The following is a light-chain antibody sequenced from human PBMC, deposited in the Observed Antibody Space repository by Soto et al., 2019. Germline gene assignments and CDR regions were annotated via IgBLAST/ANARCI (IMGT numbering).Light chain of an antibody. J-gene: IGLJ1*01. CDR1: SSDVGGYNY. V-gene: IGLV2-8*01. Sequence: QSALTQPPSASGSPGQSVTISCTGTSSDVGGYNYVSWYQHHPGKAPKLIIYEVTKRPSGVPDRFSGSRSGNTASLTVSGLQAEDEADYYCSSYAGSNNVVFGIGTKLTVL. CDR3: SSYAGSNNVV. CDR2: EVT.